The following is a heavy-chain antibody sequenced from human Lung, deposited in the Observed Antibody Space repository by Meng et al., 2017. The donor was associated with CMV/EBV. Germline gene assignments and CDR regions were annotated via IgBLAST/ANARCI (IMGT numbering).Heavy chain of an antibody. V-gene: IGHV3-21*01. D-gene: IGHD3-10*01. Sequence: XCAASRFTFSSYSMNWVRQAPGKGLEWVSSISSSSSYIYYADSVKGRLTISRDNAKSSLYLQMNSLRAEDTAVYYCAREGYYYDSGNYYYYFDHWGQGTLVTVPS. CDR3: AREGYYYDSGNYYYYFDH. CDR2: ISSSSSYI. J-gene: IGHJ4*02. CDR1: RFTFSSYS.